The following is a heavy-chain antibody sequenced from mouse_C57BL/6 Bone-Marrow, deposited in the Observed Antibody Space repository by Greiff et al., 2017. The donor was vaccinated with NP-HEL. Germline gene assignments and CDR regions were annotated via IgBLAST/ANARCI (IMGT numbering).Heavy chain of an antibody. CDR2: SRNKANDYTT. V-gene: IGHV7-1*01. CDR3: AREAYYAMDY. CDR1: GFTFSDFY. J-gene: IGHJ4*01. Sequence: EVKLVESGGGLVQSGRSLRLSCATSGFTFSDFYMEWVRQAPGKGLEWIAASRNKANDYTTEYSASVKGRFIVSRDTSQSILYLQMNALGAEDTAIYDCAREAYYAMDYWGQGTSVTVAS.